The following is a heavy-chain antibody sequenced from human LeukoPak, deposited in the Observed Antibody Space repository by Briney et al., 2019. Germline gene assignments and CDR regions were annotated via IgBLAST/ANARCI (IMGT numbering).Heavy chain of an antibody. CDR3: ARDSSGYYRIDY. Sequence: SETLSLTXSVSGYSISSGYYWGWIRQPPGKGLEWIGSIHHSGSTYYNPSLKSRVTISVDTSKNQFSLKLSSVTAADTAVYYCARDSSGYYRIDYWGQGTLVTVSS. CDR1: GYSISSGYY. D-gene: IGHD3-22*01. J-gene: IGHJ4*02. V-gene: IGHV4-38-2*02. CDR2: IHHSGST.